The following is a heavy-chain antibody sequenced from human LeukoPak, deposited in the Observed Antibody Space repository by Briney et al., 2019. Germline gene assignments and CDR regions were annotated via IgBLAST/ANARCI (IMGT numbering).Heavy chain of an antibody. Sequence: SVKVSCKASGGTSSSYAISWVRQAPGQGFEWMGGIIPIFGTANYAQKFQGRVTITADKSTSTAYMELSSLRSEDTAVYYCARGSPPRRNYDSRGYYSYYFDYWGQGTLVTVSS. CDR1: GGTSSSYA. CDR3: ARGSPPRRNYDSRGYYSYYFDY. V-gene: IGHV1-69*06. J-gene: IGHJ4*02. D-gene: IGHD3-22*01. CDR2: IIPIFGTA.